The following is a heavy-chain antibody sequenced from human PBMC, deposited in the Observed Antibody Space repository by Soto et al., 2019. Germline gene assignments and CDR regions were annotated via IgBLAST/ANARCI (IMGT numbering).Heavy chain of an antibody. J-gene: IGHJ4*02. CDR1: GVSISSCNW. Sequence: SETLSLTCDVSGVSISSCNWWSWVRQPPGKELEWIGEVYRDGSANYHPSLERRVTISVDTSKNQFSLRLSSVTAADTAIYYCARLIYDSRLNYLYFDSWGQGMLVTVSS. D-gene: IGHD3-22*01. CDR3: ARLIYDSRLNYLYFDS. V-gene: IGHV4-4*02. CDR2: VYRDGSA.